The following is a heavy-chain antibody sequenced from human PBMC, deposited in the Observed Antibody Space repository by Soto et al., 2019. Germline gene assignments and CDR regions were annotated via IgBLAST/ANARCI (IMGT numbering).Heavy chain of an antibody. CDR3: AKDGEVRAASLRYGMDV. V-gene: IGHV3-30*18. J-gene: IGHJ6*02. CDR2: ISYDGSNK. CDR1: GFTFSSYG. Sequence: PGGSLRLSCAASGFTFSSYGMHWVRQAPGKGLEWVAVISYDGSNKYYADSVKGRFTISRDNSKNTLYLQMNSLRAEDTAVYYCAKDGEVRAASLRYGMDVWGRGTTVTVSS. D-gene: IGHD2-15*01.